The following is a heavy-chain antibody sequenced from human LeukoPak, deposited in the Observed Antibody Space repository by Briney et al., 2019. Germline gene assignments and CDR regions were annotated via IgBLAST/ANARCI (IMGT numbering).Heavy chain of an antibody. CDR2: ISGSGGST. V-gene: IGHV3-23*01. CDR3: AQDHTTNNLGDDY. J-gene: IGHJ4*02. CDR1: GFTFRNYA. D-gene: IGHD3-16*01. Sequence: GGSLRPSCTASGFTFRNYAMSWVRQAPGKGLEWVSSISGSGGSTYFADSVKGRFTFSRDNSQNTLFLQMNSLRAEDTAVYYCAQDHTTNNLGDDYWGQGTLVTVSS.